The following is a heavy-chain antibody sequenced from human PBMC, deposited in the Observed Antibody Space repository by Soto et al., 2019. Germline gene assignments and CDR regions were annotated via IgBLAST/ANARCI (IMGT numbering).Heavy chain of an antibody. D-gene: IGHD4-4*01. CDR3: ARDRAYSRFDY. CDR2: MNEDGSER. J-gene: IGHJ4*02. Sequence: EVQLVESGGGLVQPGGSLRLSCAVSGFSFSSAWMTWIRQAPGKGLERVAFMNEDGSERYYVDSVKGRFTISRDNAKNALFLQMNSLRVEDTAVYFCARDRAYSRFDYWGQGSLVTVSS. CDR1: GFSFSSAW. V-gene: IGHV3-7*03.